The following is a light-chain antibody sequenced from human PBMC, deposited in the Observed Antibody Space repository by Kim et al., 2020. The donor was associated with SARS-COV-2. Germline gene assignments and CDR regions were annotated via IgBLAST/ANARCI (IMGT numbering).Light chain of an antibody. CDR2: QDS. V-gene: IGLV3-1*01. J-gene: IGLJ2*01. CDR1: KLGDKY. CDR3: QAWDSSTVV. Sequence: YELTQPPSVSVSPGQTASITCSGDKLGDKYACWYQQKPGQSPVLVIYQDSKRPSGIPERFSGSNSGNTATLTISGTQAMDEADYYCQAWDSSTVVFGGGTQLTVL.